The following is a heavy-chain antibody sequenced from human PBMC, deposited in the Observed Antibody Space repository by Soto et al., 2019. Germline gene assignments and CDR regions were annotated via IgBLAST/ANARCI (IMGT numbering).Heavy chain of an antibody. V-gene: IGHV1-3*01. D-gene: IGHD3-10*01. CDR1: GYTFTSYA. J-gene: IGHJ3*02. Sequence: ASVKVSFKASGYTFTSYAMHWVRQAPGQRLEWMGWINAGNGNTKYSQKFQGRVTITADESTSTAYMELSRLRSDGTAVYYCARAGRVRGVIDIWGQGTMVTVSS. CDR2: INAGNGNT. CDR3: ARAGRVRGVIDI.